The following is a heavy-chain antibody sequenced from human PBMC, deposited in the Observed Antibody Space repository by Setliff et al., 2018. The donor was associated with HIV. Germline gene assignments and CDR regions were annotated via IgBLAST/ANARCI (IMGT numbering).Heavy chain of an antibody. CDR3: ARHPRHYNILTGYRYYYMDV. D-gene: IGHD3-9*01. J-gene: IGHJ6*03. CDR2: IYFSGST. Sequence: SETLSLTCAVSGVSISSSSYFWGWIRRPPGTGLDWIGNIYFSGSTYYNPSLESRVTISMDTSKNQFSLKLTSVTAADTAVYYCARHPRHYNILTGYRYYYMDVWGKGTTVT. CDR1: GVSISSSSYF. V-gene: IGHV4-39*01.